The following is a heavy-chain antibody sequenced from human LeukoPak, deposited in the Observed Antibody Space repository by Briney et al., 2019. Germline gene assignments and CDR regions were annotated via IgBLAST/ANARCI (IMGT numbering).Heavy chain of an antibody. V-gene: IGHV4-59*11. CDR2: VFYSGST. CDR3: ARGHPGYSLS. CDR1: DTIRSHY. J-gene: IGHJ5*02. D-gene: IGHD6-13*01. Sequence: LETLSLTCIVSDTIRSHYWNWIRQPPGKGLEWIGYVFYSGSTNYNPSLKSRVAISLDTSRNQFSLRLSSVTAADTAVYYCARGHPGYSLSWGQGTLVTVSS.